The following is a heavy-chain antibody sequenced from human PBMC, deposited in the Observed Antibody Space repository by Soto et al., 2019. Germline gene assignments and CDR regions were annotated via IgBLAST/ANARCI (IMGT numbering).Heavy chain of an antibody. CDR3: ARYYDSSGPDF. J-gene: IGHJ2*01. V-gene: IGHV3-48*01. D-gene: IGHD3-22*01. Sequence: EFQLVESGGGLVQPGGSLRLSCAASGFTFGTYNMVWVRQAPGKGLEWLSYITTTSTPIYYADSVKGRFTISRDNAKNSLYLQMNSLRAEDTAVYYCARYYDSSGPDFWGRGTRVTVSS. CDR1: GFTFGTYN. CDR2: ITTTSTPI.